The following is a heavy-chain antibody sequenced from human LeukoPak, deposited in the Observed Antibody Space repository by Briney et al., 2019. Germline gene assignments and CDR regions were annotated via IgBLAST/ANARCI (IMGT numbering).Heavy chain of an antibody. CDR1: GYTFTSYD. D-gene: IGHD6-13*01. J-gene: IGHJ4*02. Sequence: ASVKVSCKASGYTFTSYDINWVRQATGQGLEWMGWMNPNSGNTGYAQKFQGRVTMTRNTSISTAYMELSSLRSDDTAVYYCARAHHSSNWDLFVYWGQGTLVTVSS. V-gene: IGHV1-8*01. CDR3: ARAHHSSNWDLFVY. CDR2: MNPNSGNT.